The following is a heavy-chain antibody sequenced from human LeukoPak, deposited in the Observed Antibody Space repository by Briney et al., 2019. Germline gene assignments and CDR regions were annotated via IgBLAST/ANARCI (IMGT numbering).Heavy chain of an antibody. CDR1: GFTFSSCG. CDR3: AKAYGSGSYYLLSYYMDV. J-gene: IGHJ6*03. V-gene: IGHV3-23*01. D-gene: IGHD3-10*01. CDR2: ISGSGGST. Sequence: GGSLRLSCAASGFTFSSCGMSWVRQAPGKGLEWVSAISGSGGSTYYADSVKGRFTISRDNSKNTLYLQMNSLRAEDTAVYYCAKAYGSGSYYLLSYYMDVWGKGTTVTISS.